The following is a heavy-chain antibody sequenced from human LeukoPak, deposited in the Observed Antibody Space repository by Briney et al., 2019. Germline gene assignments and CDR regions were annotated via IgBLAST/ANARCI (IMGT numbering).Heavy chain of an antibody. Sequence: GESLKISFKGSGYDFTTYWIAWVRQMPGKGLEWMGIIYPGDSDTRSSPSFQGQVTIPADKSISTAYLQWSSLKASDTAMYYCARQTSTVWGSYGDYWGQGTLVTVSS. CDR3: ARQTSTVWGSYGDY. CDR1: GYDFTTYW. CDR2: IYPGDSDT. J-gene: IGHJ4*02. V-gene: IGHV5-51*01. D-gene: IGHD3-16*01.